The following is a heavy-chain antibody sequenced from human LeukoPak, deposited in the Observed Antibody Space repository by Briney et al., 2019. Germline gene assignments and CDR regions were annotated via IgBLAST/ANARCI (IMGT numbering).Heavy chain of an antibody. CDR2: IYYSGST. CDR3: ARAYDFWSGYYINWFDP. Sequence: SEALSLTCTVSGGSISSYYWSWIRQPPGKGLEWIGYIYYSGSTNYNPSLKSRVTISVDTSKNQFSLKLSSVTGADTAVYYCARAYDFWSGYYINWFDPWGQGTLVTVSS. J-gene: IGHJ5*02. D-gene: IGHD3-3*01. V-gene: IGHV4-59*01. CDR1: GGSISSYY.